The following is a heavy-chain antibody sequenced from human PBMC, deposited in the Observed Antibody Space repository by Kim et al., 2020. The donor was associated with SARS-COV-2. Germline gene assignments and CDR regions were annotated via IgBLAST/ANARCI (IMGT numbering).Heavy chain of an antibody. J-gene: IGHJ4*02. V-gene: IGHV3-21*01. D-gene: IGHD3-10*01. CDR2: ISSSSSYI. CDR1: GFTFSSYS. CDR3: ARDSKLWFGELLMLPTIDY. Sequence: GGSLRLSCAASGFTFSSYSMNWVRQAPGKGLEWVSSISSSSSYIYYADSVKGRFTISRDNAKNSLYLQMNSLRAEDTAVYYCARDSKLWFGELLMLPTIDYWGQGTLVTVSS.